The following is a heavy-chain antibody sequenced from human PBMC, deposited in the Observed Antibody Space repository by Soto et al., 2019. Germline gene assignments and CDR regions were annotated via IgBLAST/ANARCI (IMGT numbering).Heavy chain of an antibody. J-gene: IGHJ3*02. Sequence: ASVKVSCKASGGTFSSYTISWVRQAPGQRLEWMGRIILILGIANYAQKFQGRVTITADKSTSTAYMELSSLRSEDTAGYYCARVQLFAFDIWGQGTMVTVSS. V-gene: IGHV1-69*02. CDR3: ARVQLFAFDI. CDR1: GGTFSSYT. D-gene: IGHD2-2*01. CDR2: IILILGIA.